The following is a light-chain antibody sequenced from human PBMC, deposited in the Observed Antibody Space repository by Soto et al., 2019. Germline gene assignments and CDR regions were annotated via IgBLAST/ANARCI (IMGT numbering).Light chain of an antibody. Sequence: ILFAQSPGTMSMSPGETATLSCRASHSVSSSYLAWYQQKPGQAPRLLIYSASSRATGIPHRFSGSGSGTDFTLTITSLEPEDFAVYYCQQYGGSSITSGQGTRLAI. J-gene: IGKJ5*01. CDR3: QQYGGSSIT. CDR1: HSVSSSY. CDR2: SAS. V-gene: IGKV3-20*01.